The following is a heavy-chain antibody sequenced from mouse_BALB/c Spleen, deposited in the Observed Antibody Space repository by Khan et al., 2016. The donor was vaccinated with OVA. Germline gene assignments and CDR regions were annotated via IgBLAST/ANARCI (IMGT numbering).Heavy chain of an antibody. D-gene: IGHD2-14*01. J-gene: IGHJ2*01. CDR3: AKNYRYDVYFDY. Sequence: IQLVQSGPELVKPGASVKMSCKASGYTFTSYVMHWLRQKPGQGLEWIGYIYPYNDDTKYNEKFKGKATLTSDKSSSTAYMELGSLTSEDSAVYYCAKNYRYDVYFDYWGQGTTLTVSS. CDR2: IYPYNDDT. V-gene: IGHV1S136*01. CDR1: GYTFTSYV.